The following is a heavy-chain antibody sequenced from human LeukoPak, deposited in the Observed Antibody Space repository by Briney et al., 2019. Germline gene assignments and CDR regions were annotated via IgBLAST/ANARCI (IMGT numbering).Heavy chain of an antibody. CDR1: GFTFSSYA. V-gene: IGHV3-23*01. CDR2: ISGSGGST. Sequence: GGSLRLSCAASGFTFSSYAMSWVRQAPGKGLEWVSAISGSGGSTYYADSVKGRFTISRDNSKNTLYLQMNSLRAEDTAVYYCALQIGYCSGGSCYSPFDYWGQGTLVTVSS. CDR3: ALQIGYCSGGSCYSPFDY. J-gene: IGHJ4*02. D-gene: IGHD2-15*01.